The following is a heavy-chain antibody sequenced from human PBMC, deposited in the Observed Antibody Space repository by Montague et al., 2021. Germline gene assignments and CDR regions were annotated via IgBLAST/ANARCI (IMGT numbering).Heavy chain of an antibody. J-gene: IGHJ4*02. CDR2: ITYTGNT. V-gene: IGHV4-39*01. CDR1: GGSISSSNYH. CDR3: ARLDIVLIYGGFDY. Sequence: SETLSLTCIVSGGSISSSNYHWGWIRQPPGKGLEWIGSITYTGNTYYNPSLKSRVTMSVDTSRNQFSLKLTSVTAADTAVYYCARLDIVLIYGGFDYWGQGTLVTVSS. D-gene: IGHD2-8*01.